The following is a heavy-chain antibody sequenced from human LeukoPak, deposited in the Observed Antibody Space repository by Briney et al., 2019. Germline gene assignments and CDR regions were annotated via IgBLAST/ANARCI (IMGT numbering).Heavy chain of an antibody. Sequence: GASVTVSCTASGYTFTNYAVHWVRQAPGQRLEWMGWINAGNGKTNYSQRFQGRVALTRDTSASTVYMELRSLRSEDTAVYYCARGYYDLLTGHVVTYYFTTGAREPWSPSPQ. J-gene: IGHJ4*02. CDR3: ARGYYDLLTGHVVTYYFTT. D-gene: IGHD3-9*01. CDR2: INAGNGKT. V-gene: IGHV1-3*01. CDR1: GYTFTNYA.